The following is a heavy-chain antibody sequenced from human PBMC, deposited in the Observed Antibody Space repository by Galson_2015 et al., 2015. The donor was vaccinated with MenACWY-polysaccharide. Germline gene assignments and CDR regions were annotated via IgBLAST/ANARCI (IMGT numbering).Heavy chain of an antibody. V-gene: IGHV4-59*02. D-gene: IGHD6-25*01. CDR1: GGSVKNSY. CDR3: ASLKSGDFGYDH. J-gene: IGHJ4*02. Sequence: SETLSLTCSLSGGSVKNSYWSWFRQPPGKGLEWIGYIFYTGSTTYNPSLKSRVTISIDASESHFSLNLTSVTAADTAVYYCASLKSGDFGYDHWGQGTLVTVSS. CDR2: IFYTGST.